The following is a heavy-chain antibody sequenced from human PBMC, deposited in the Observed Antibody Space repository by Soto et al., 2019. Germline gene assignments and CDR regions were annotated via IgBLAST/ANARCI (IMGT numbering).Heavy chain of an antibody. CDR2: MNPNSGNT. CDR1: GYTFTSYD. CDR3: ARTLYGDNVDY. Sequence: QVQLVQSGAEVKKPGASVKVSCKASGYTFTSYDINWVRQATGQGLEWMGWMNPNSGNTGYAQKFPGQVTHTRNTSISTGYKELSSLGSEDTAVYYCARTLYGDNVDYWGQGTLVTVSS. V-gene: IGHV1-8*01. D-gene: IGHD4-17*01. J-gene: IGHJ4*02.